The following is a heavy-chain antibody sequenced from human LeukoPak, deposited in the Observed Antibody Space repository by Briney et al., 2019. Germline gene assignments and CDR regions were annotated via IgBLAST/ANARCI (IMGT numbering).Heavy chain of an antibody. V-gene: IGHV1-18*04. Sequence: ASVKLSCKASGYTFTGYYMHWVRHAPGQGLEWMGWISAYNGNTNYAQKLQGRVTMTTDTSTSTAYMELRSLRSDDTAVYCCARPPSSGWGEFDYWGQGTLVTVSS. J-gene: IGHJ4*02. CDR1: GYTFTGYY. CDR3: ARPPSSGWGEFDY. CDR2: ISAYNGNT. D-gene: IGHD6-19*01.